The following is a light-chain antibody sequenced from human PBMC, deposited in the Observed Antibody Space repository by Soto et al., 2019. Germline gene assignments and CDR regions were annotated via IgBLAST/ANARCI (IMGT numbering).Light chain of an antibody. Sequence: EIVLTQSPGTLSLSPGERATLSCRASQSVNNRYLAWYRQKPGQAPRLLIFGASIRDTGIPDRFSGSGSGTDFTLTINRLEPEDFAVYYCQQYGSSPGTFGQGTKVEIK. CDR3: QQYGSSPGT. CDR2: GAS. V-gene: IGKV3-20*01. CDR1: QSVNNRY. J-gene: IGKJ1*01.